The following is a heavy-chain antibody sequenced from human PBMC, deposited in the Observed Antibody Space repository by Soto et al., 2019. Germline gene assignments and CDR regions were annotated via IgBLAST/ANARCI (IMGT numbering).Heavy chain of an antibody. V-gene: IGHV3-15*01. D-gene: IGHD3-16*01. CDR2: LRSKARGGTT. J-gene: IGHJ6*02. Sequence: GGSLRLSGVGSGFGFSSAWLSWVRQAPGKGLEWVGRLRSKARGGTTDYAAPVKGRFTLSRDDSENTLYLEMNNLTIEDTAVYYCAWDHSGGMDVWGQGTKVTVSS. CDR3: AWDHSGGMDV. CDR1: GFGFSSAW.